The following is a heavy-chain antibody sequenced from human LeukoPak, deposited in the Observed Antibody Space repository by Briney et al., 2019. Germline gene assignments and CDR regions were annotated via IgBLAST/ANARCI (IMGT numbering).Heavy chain of an antibody. J-gene: IGHJ4*02. D-gene: IGHD5-24*01. V-gene: IGHV3-30*18. Sequence: GGSLRLSCAASGFTFSRYSMNWVRQAPGKGLEWVAVISYVGSDKYYTDSVRGRFTISRDNSKTTLYLQMNSLRTEDTAVYYCAKGGEMGAIRGYFDYLGQGTLVTVSS. CDR1: GFTFSRYS. CDR2: ISYVGSDK. CDR3: AKGGEMGAIRGYFDY.